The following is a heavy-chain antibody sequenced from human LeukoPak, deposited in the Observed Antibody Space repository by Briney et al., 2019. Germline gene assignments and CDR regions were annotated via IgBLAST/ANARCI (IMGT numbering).Heavy chain of an antibody. Sequence: PGGSLRLSCAASGFTFSSYAMHWVRQAPGKGLEWVAVISYGGSNKYYADSVKGRFTISRDNSKNTLYLQMNSLRAEDTAVYYCAREPIIAAAYYFDYWGQGTLVTVSS. D-gene: IGHD6-13*01. J-gene: IGHJ4*02. CDR3: AREPIIAAAYYFDY. CDR1: GFTFSSYA. V-gene: IGHV3-30-3*01. CDR2: ISYGGSNK.